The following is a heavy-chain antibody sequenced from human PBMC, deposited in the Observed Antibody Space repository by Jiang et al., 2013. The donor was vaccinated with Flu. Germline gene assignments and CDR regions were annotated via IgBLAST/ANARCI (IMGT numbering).Heavy chain of an antibody. D-gene: IGHD3-3*01. V-gene: IGHV4-59*01. CDR3: ARDLDGAGYFDY. Sequence: GPGLVKPSETLSLTCNVSGDSIRGFYWAWIRQRPGKTLEWIGHIYTGGSTNYHPSLRSRVTISIETPKNHFSLKLTSVTTADTAVYYCARDLDGAGYFDYWGQGSLVTVSS. J-gene: IGHJ4*02. CDR2: IYTGGST. CDR1: GDSIRGFY.